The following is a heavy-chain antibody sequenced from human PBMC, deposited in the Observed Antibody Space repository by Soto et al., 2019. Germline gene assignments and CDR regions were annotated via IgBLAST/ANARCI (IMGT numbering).Heavy chain of an antibody. CDR3: ARDCSSTSCYDAFDI. CDR1: GGTFSSYA. CDR2: IIPIFGTA. Sequence: ASVKVSCKASGGTFSSYAISWVRQAPGQGLEWMGGIIPIFGTANYAQKFQGRVTITADESTSTDYMEMSSLRSEDTAVYYCARDCSSTSCYDAFDIWGQGTMVTVSS. D-gene: IGHD2-2*01. V-gene: IGHV1-69*13. J-gene: IGHJ3*02.